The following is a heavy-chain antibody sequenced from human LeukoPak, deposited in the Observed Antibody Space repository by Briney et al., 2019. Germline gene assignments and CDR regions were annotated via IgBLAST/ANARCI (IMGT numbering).Heavy chain of an antibody. D-gene: IGHD6-19*01. J-gene: IGHJ6*02. Sequence: PGGSLRLSCAASGFTFDDYAMHWVRQAPGKGLEWVSGISWNSDSIGYADSVKGRFTISRDSAKNSLYLQMNSLRAEDTALYYCAKASRLYYGMDVWGQGTTVTVSS. V-gene: IGHV3-9*01. CDR1: GFTFDDYA. CDR2: ISWNSDSI. CDR3: AKASRLYYGMDV.